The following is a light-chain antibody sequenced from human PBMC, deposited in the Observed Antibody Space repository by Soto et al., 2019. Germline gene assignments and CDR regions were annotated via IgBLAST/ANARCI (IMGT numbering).Light chain of an antibody. CDR3: QQYYSAPWT. Sequence: DIVMTQSPDSLAVSLGERATINCESSQSVLYSSNNKNYLAWYQQKPGQPPKLLIYWASTRESGVPDRFSGSGSGTDFTLTISSLQADDVEVYYCQQYYSAPWTFGQGTKVEIK. CDR1: QSVLYSSNNKNY. CDR2: WAS. V-gene: IGKV4-1*01. J-gene: IGKJ1*01.